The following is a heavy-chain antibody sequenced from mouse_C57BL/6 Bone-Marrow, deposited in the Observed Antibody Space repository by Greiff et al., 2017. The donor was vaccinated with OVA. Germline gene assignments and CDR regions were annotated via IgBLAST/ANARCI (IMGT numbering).Heavy chain of an antibody. CDR2: IYPRGGNT. D-gene: IGHD2-3*01. CDR1: GYTFTSYG. CDR3: ARGGWLLPFYYYAMDY. Sequence: VQLQQSGAELARPGASVKLSCKASGYTFTSYGISWVKQSTGQGLEWIGEIYPRGGNTSYNEKFKGKATLTADKSSSPAYMELRSLTSEDSAVYFCARGGWLLPFYYYAMDYWGQGTSVTVSS. J-gene: IGHJ4*01. V-gene: IGHV1-81*01.